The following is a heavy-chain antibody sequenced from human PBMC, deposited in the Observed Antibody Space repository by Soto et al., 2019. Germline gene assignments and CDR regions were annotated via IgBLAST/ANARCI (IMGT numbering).Heavy chain of an antibody. CDR1: GXXXSNYA. D-gene: IGHD3-16*01. V-gene: IGHV3-23*01. J-gene: IGHJ4*02. CDR2: ISGSGGRS. Sequence: EVQLLDSGGGLVQPGGSLRLSCAAXGXXXSNYAMTWVRQGPGKGLEWVSGISGSGGRSYYAYSVKGRFTISRDNSKSTLYLQMNSLRAEDTAVYYCAKAYFVWSSEQPYYFDYWGQGTLVTVSS. CDR3: AKAYFVWSSEQPYYFDY.